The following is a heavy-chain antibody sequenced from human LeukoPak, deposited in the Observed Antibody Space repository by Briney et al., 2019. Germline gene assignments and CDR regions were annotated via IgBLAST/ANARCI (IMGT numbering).Heavy chain of an antibody. CDR2: ISGSGGST. V-gene: IGHV3-23*01. Sequence: PGGSLRLSCAASGFTFSNAWMTWVRQAPGKGLEWVSAISGSGGSTYYADSVKGRFTISRDNSKNTLYLQMNSLRAEDTAVYYCASGSSSSDYWGQGTLVTVSS. D-gene: IGHD6-6*01. CDR1: GFTFSNAW. CDR3: ASGSSSSDY. J-gene: IGHJ4*02.